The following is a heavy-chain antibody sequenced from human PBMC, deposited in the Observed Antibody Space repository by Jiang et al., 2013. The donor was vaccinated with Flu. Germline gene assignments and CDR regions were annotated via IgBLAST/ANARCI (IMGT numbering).Heavy chain of an antibody. CDR1: GFTFSNCG. J-gene: IGHJ4*02. CDR2: FSYDGREK. Sequence: VQLVESGGGVVQPGASLRLSCAASGFTFSNCGMHWVRQAPGKGLEWVAVFSYDGREKVYADSVKGRFTISRDNFKNTLSLQMNSLRVEDTAVYYCVKEESTGFYRTADFWGQGTLVSVSS. D-gene: IGHD3-22*01. CDR3: VKEESTGFYRTADF. V-gene: IGHV3-30*18.